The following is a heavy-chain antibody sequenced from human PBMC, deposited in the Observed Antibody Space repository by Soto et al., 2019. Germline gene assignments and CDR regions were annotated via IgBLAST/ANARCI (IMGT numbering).Heavy chain of an antibody. CDR2: IDGGGGGT. V-gene: IGHV3-23*01. CDR1: GFTLSRYV. Sequence: GGSLRLSCAAPGFTLSRYVMTWVRQAPGKGLEWVSGIDGGGGGTYYADSVKGRFTISRDSSKNTLYLQMNSLRVEDTAVYYCAKGPEQLVHGVFDYWGQGTLVTVSS. CDR3: AKGPEQLVHGVFDY. J-gene: IGHJ4*02. D-gene: IGHD6-6*01.